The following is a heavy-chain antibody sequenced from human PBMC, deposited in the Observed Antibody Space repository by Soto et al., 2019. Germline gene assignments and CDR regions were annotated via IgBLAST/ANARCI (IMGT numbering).Heavy chain of an antibody. Sequence: EVQLVESGGGLVQPGGSLRLSCAVSGFTFSSYSMNWVRQAPGKGLEWVSYISSSSSTIYYADSVKGRFTISRDNAKNSLYLQMNSLRDEDTAVYYCARDLPDIVVVVAATNPHFDYWGQGTLVTVSS. CDR1: GFTFSSYS. CDR2: ISSSSSTI. V-gene: IGHV3-48*02. CDR3: ARDLPDIVVVVAATNPHFDY. J-gene: IGHJ4*02. D-gene: IGHD2-15*01.